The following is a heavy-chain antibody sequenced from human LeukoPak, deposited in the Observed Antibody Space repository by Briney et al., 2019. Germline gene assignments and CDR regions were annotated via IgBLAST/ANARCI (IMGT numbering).Heavy chain of an antibody. Sequence: GGSLRLSCAASGFHFSGSGMSEVRQAPGKGLAWISSARDSDGSTYYADYLKGRFTISRDNSKNTLYLQMNNLRAEDTAVYYCAKGGCRGTCNPLAYWGQGALVTVSP. J-gene: IGHJ4*02. V-gene: IGHV3-23*01. D-gene: IGHD2-15*01. CDR1: GFHFSGSG. CDR2: ARDSDGST. CDR3: AKGGCRGTCNPLAY.